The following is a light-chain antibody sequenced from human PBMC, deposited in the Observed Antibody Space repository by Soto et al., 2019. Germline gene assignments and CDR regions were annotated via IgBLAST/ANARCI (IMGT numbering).Light chain of an antibody. CDR2: DVS. V-gene: IGLV2-14*03. Sequence: QSVLTQPASVSGSTGQSITISCTGSSSDIGHYNFVSWYQHHPGKAPKLIIYDVSDRPSGVSNRFSGSKSGNTASLTISGLQAEDEADYYCSSYATNRDVLFGGGTMLTVL. CDR3: SSYATNRDVL. J-gene: IGLJ2*01. CDR1: SSDIGHYNF.